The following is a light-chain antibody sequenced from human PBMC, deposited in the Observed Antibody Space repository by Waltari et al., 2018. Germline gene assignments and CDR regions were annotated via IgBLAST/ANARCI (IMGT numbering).Light chain of an antibody. CDR3: QLLNSSQWT. J-gene: IGKJ1*01. CDR2: AAS. V-gene: IGKV1-9*01. CDR1: QGINDF. Sequence: IQLTQSPSSLSASVGDRVTITCRASQGINDFLAWYQQKPGKAPKRLIYAASTLQSGVPSRFSGSGSGTDCTLTISSLQPEDFATYYCQLLNSSQWTFGQRTKVEIK.